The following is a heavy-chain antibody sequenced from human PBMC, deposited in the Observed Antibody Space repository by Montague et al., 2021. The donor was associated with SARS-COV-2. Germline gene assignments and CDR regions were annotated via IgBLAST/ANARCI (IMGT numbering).Heavy chain of an antibody. J-gene: IGHJ5*02. Sequence: TLSLTCTISRGSIRGGGNYSRCISQHPVKGLEWICYSYYSGSTYYNPSLKSRVSISVDTSKNQFSLKLSSVTAADTAVYYCARGRRYSSTWYGAFDPWGQGMQVTVSS. CDR3: ARGRRYSSTWYGAFDP. V-gene: IGHV4-31*03. D-gene: IGHD6-13*01. CDR1: RGSIRGGGNY. CDR2: SYYSGST.